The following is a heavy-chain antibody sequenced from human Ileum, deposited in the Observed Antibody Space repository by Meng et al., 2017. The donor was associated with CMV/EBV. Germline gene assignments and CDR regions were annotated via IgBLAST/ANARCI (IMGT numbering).Heavy chain of an antibody. D-gene: IGHD5-18*01. J-gene: IGHJ4*02. Sequence: FATSGFTFSSYAMHWVRQAPGKGLEWVAVISYDGSNKYYADSVKGRFTISRDNSKNTLYLQMNSLRAEDTAVYYCARLPLGYTLDYWGQGTLVTVSS. CDR3: ARLPLGYTLDY. CDR2: ISYDGSNK. CDR1: GFTFSSYA. V-gene: IGHV3-30*04.